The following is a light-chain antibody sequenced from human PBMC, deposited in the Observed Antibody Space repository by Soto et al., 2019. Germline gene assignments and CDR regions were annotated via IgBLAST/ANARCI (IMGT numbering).Light chain of an antibody. J-gene: IGKJ1*01. CDR1: QSISTD. CDR3: QQYNRWRT. Sequence: IVMTQSPVTLSVSPGERVTLSCRASQSISTDLASYQHKPGQAPRLLIYGASTRATNIPARFSGSGSGTVFTLTISSLQSEDFAVYYCQQYNRWRTFGQGARVEVK. V-gene: IGKV3-15*01. CDR2: GAS.